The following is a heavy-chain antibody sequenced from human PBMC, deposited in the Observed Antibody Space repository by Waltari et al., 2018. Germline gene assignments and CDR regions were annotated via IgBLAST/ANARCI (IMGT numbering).Heavy chain of an antibody. D-gene: IGHD2-21*01. CDR2: IIPILGIA. Sequence: QVQLVQSGAAVKKPGSSVKVSCKASGGTFSSYAISWVRQAPGQGLEWMGGIIPILGIANYAQKFQGRVTITADESTSTAYMELSSLRSEDTAVYYCASARGTYCGGDCYLDYWGQGTLVTVSS. CDR1: GGTFSSYA. V-gene: IGHV1-69*04. CDR3: ASARGTYCGGDCYLDY. J-gene: IGHJ4*02.